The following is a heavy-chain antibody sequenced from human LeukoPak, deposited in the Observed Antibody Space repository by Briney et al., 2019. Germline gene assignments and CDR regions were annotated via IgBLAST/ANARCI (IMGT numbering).Heavy chain of an antibody. J-gene: IGHJ3*02. V-gene: IGHV3-11*01. D-gene: IGHD5-18*01. CDR3: ARDRMRFSYGEPDSFDI. CDR2: ISSSGTPI. Sequence: GGSLRLSCAASGFAFNDHYMSWIRQPPGKGLEWISYISSSGTPIYSADSVKGRFTISRNNAKNSLYLQINSLRAEDTAVYYCARDRMRFSYGEPDSFDIWGQGTVVTVSS. CDR1: GFAFNDHY.